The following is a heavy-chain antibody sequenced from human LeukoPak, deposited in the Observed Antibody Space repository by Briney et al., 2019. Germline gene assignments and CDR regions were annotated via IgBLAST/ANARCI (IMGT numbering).Heavy chain of an antibody. CDR3: ARDHHGIHSAFDV. CDR1: GFTFSTYC. V-gene: IGHV3-30-3*01. D-gene: IGHD1-14*01. J-gene: IGHJ3*01. CDR2: ISPDGSIT. Sequence: GGSLRLSCAASGFTFSTYCMLWVRQAPGKGLEWVAVISPDGSITSYGESVKGRFTISRDNAKNTLYLQMSSLRTEDTAVYYCARDHHGIHSAFDVWGQGAMVTVS.